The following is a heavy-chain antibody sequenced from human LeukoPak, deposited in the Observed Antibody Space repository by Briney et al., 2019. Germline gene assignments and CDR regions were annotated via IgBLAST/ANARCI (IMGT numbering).Heavy chain of an antibody. CDR1: GFTFSSYA. D-gene: IGHD2-2*01. Sequence: GGSLRLSCAASGFTFSSYAMSWVRQAPGKGLEWVSAISGSGGSTYYADSVKGRFTISRDNSKNTLYLQMNSLRAEDTAVYYCAKFYCSSTSCHHYFDHWGQGTLVTVSS. CDR3: AKFYCSSTSCHHYFDH. CDR2: ISGSGGST. J-gene: IGHJ4*02. V-gene: IGHV3-23*01.